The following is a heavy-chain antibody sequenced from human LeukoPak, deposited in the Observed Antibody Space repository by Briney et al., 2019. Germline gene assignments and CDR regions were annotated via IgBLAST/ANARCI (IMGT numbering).Heavy chain of an antibody. CDR2: ISYDGSNK. CDR1: GFTFSSYA. Sequence: PGGSLRLSCAASGFTFSSYAIHWVRQAPGKGLEWVAVISYDGSNKYYADSVKGRFTIPRDNSKNTLYLQMNSLRAEDTAVYYCARGGRDGYTPFHWGQGTLVTVSS. J-gene: IGHJ4*02. V-gene: IGHV3-30*04. CDR3: ARGGRDGYTPFH. D-gene: IGHD5-24*01.